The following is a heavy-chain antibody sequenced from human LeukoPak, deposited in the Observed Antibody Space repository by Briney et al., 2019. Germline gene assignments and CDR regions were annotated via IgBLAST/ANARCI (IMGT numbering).Heavy chain of an antibody. Sequence: GGSLRLPCAASGFAFSNYWMNWVRQAPGKGLEWVANIKQDGSETYYVDSVKGRFTISRDNAKNSLYLQMNSLRDEDTALYSCCSTNSFSYWGQGTLVTVSS. CDR2: IKQDGSET. D-gene: IGHD2-2*01. CDR1: GFAFSNYW. J-gene: IGHJ4*02. CDR3: CSTNSFSY. V-gene: IGHV3-7*01.